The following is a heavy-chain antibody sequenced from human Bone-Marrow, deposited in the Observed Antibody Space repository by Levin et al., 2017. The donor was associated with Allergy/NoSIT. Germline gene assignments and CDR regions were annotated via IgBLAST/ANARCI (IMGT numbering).Heavy chain of an antibody. V-gene: IGHV2-5*02. Sequence: GSGPTLVKPPQTLTLTCDFSGFSLSSNGVGVGWIRQPPGEALEWLGIIYWDGDKRYSPSVRGRVTITKDSSKNQVVLTLTNMDPVDTGTYYCAHDNSGYLEGVSFHHWGQGTPVTVSS. CDR3: AHDNSGYLEGVSFHH. J-gene: IGHJ1*01. CDR2: IYWDGDK. D-gene: IGHD3-22*01. CDR1: GFSLSSNGVG.